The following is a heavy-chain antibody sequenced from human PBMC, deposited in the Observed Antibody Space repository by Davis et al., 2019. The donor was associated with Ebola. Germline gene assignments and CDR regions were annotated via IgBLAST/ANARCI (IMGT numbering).Heavy chain of an antibody. Sequence: SVKVSCKASGGTFSSYAISWVRQAPGQGLEWMGGIIPIFGTANYAQKFQGRVTITADESTSTAYMELSSLRSEDTAVYYCARGPYSSSWSNYYYYGMDVWGKGTTVTVSS. CDR3: ARGPYSSSWSNYYYYGMDV. V-gene: IGHV1-69*13. D-gene: IGHD6-13*01. CDR2: IIPIFGTA. CDR1: GGTFSSYA. J-gene: IGHJ6*04.